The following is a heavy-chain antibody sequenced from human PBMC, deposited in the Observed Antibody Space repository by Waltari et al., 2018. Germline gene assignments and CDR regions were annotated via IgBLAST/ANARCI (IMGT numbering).Heavy chain of an antibody. J-gene: IGHJ3*01. CDR1: GGSITTNRHY. CDR2: ISYNGAT. CDR3: ATYIGASVGTAAFDV. Sequence: QLQLQESGPGLVKPSETMALPCSVYGGSITTNRHYWGSIRQPPGQGLEWIGTISYNGATYSSPSLRGRLTLSRDTTMNQLSLKLGSVTAADTAVYYCATYIGASVGTAAFDVWGQGTMVTVSS. V-gene: IGHV4-39*01. D-gene: IGHD5-12*01.